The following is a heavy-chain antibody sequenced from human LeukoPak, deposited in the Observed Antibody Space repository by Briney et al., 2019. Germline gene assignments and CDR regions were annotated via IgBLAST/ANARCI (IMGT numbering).Heavy chain of an antibody. Sequence: GGSLRLSCAASGFTFSSYAMSWVRQAPGKGLEWVSAISGSGGSTYYADSVKGRFTISRDNSKNTLYLQMNSLRAEDTAVYYCAKSESFSGGSCYDYWGQGTLSTVSS. CDR3: AKSESFSGGSCYDY. CDR2: ISGSGGST. D-gene: IGHD2-15*01. CDR1: GFTFSSYA. V-gene: IGHV3-23*01. J-gene: IGHJ4*02.